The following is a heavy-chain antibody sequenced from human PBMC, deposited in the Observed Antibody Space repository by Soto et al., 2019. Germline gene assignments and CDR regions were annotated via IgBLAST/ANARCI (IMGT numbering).Heavy chain of an antibody. CDR2: TYYRSKWYN. J-gene: IGHJ5*02. V-gene: IGHV6-1*01. CDR3: ARDRGGIAAAGTTDNWFDP. D-gene: IGHD6-13*01. Sequence: SQTLSLTCAISGDSVSSNSAAWNWIRQSPSRGLEWLGRTYYRSKWYNDYAVSVKSRITINPDTSKNQFSPQLNSVTPEDTAVYYCARDRGGIAAAGTTDNWFDPWGQGTLVTVSS. CDR1: GDSVSSNSAA.